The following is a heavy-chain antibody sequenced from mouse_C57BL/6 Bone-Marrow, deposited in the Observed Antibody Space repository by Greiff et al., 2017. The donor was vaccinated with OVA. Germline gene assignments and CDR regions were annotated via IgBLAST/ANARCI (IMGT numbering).Heavy chain of an antibody. CDR3: TTESYFDY. CDR1: GFNIKDDY. CDR2: IDPENGDT. V-gene: IGHV14-4*01. Sequence: EVQLQQSGAELVRPGASVKLSCTASGFNIKDDYMHWVKQRPEQGLEWIGWIDPENGDTEYASKCQGKATITADTSSNTAYLQLSSLTSEDTAVYYCTTESYFDYWGQGTTLTVSS. D-gene: IGHD6-2*01. J-gene: IGHJ2*01.